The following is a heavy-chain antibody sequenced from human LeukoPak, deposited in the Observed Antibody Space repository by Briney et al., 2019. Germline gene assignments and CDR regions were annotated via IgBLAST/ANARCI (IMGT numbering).Heavy chain of an antibody. CDR3: ARVKWPYRNIDY. J-gene: IGHJ4*02. D-gene: IGHD5-12*01. V-gene: IGHV4-31*03. CDR1: GGSISSGGYY. CDR2: IYYSGST. Sequence: PSQTLSLTCTVSGGSISSGGYYWSWIRQHPGKGLEWIGYIYYSGSTYYNPSLKSRVTISVDTSKNQFSLKLSSVTAADTAVYYCARVKWPYRNIDYWGQGTLVTVSS.